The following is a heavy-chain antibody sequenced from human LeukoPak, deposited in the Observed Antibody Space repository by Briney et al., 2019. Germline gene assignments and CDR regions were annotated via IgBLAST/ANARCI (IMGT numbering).Heavy chain of an antibody. J-gene: IGHJ2*01. Sequence: SETLSLTCAVYGGSFRGYYWSWIRQPPGKGLEWIGEIHYTGATNYKPSLKSRVTISGDPSKNQVSLRVSSVTAADTAVYYCARGVLGPYYFDLWGRGALVTVSS. CDR2: IHYTGAT. CDR1: GGSFRGYY. CDR3: ARGVLGPYYFDL. D-gene: IGHD7-27*01. V-gene: IGHV4-34*01.